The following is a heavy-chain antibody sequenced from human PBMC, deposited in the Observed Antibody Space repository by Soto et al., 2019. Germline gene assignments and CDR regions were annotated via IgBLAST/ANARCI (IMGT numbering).Heavy chain of an antibody. CDR3: ARVGITIFGVVIPGYYYYGMDV. J-gene: IGHJ6*02. CDR2: INPNSGGT. V-gene: IGHV1-2*04. CDR1: GYTFTGYY. Sequence: AASVKVSCKASGYTFTGYYMHWVRQAPGQGLEWMGWINPNSGGTNYAQKFQGWVTMTGDTSISTAYMELSSLRSEDTAVYYCARVGITIFGVVIPGYYYYGMDVWGQGTTVTVSS. D-gene: IGHD3-3*01.